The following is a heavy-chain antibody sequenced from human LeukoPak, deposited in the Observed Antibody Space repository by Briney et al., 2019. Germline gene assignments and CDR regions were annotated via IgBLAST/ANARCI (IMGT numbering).Heavy chain of an antibody. CDR3: ARVPSSGWQQPVEFDP. D-gene: IGHD6-13*01. CDR2: ISAYNGNT. J-gene: IGHJ5*02. V-gene: IGHV1-18*01. CDR1: GYTFTSYG. Sequence: ASVKVSCKASGYTFTSYGISWVRQAPGQGLEWMGWISAYNGNTNYAQKLQGRVTMTTDTSTSTAYMELRSLRSDDTAVYYCARVPSSGWQQPVEFDPWGQGTLVTVSS.